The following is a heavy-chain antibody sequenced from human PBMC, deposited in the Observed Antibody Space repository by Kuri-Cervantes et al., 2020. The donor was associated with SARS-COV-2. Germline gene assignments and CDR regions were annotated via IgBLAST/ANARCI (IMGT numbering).Heavy chain of an antibody. CDR2: INPSGGST. J-gene: IGHJ4*02. V-gene: IGHV1-46*01. CDR3: ARDRAGNSESLSTCFDY. D-gene: IGHD4-23*01. Sequence: ASVKVSCKASGYTFTSYAMNWVRQAPGQGLEWMGIINPSGGSTSYAQKFQGRVTMTRDTSTSTVYMELSSLRSEDTAVYYCARDRAGNSESLSTCFDYWGQGTRVTVSS. CDR1: GYTFTSYA.